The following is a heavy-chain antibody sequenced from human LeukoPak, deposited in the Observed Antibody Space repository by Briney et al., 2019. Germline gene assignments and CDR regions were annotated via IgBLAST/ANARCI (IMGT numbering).Heavy chain of an antibody. CDR1: GFTVSSNY. V-gene: IGHV4-34*01. CDR3: ARASKGSSWYARSSDWFDP. CDR2: INHSGST. J-gene: IGHJ5*02. D-gene: IGHD6-13*01. Sequence: PGGSLRLSCAASGFTVSSNYMSWVRQAPGKGLEWIGEINHSGSTNYNPSLKSRVTISVDTSKNQFSLKLSSVTAADTAVYYCARASKGSSWYARSSDWFDPWGQGTLVTVSS.